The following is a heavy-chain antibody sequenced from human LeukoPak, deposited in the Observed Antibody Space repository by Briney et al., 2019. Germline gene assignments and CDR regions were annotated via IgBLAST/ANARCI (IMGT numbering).Heavy chain of an antibody. J-gene: IGHJ4*02. D-gene: IGHD5-12*01. Sequence: ASVKVSCKASGYTFTGYYMHWVRQAPGQGLEWMGLINPNSGDTNYAQKFQGRVTMTRDTSTAYMELSRLRSDDTAVYYCARSTPPSGSFDYWGQGTLVTVSS. CDR3: ARSTPPSGSFDY. CDR1: GYTFTGYY. V-gene: IGHV1-2*02. CDR2: INPNSGDT.